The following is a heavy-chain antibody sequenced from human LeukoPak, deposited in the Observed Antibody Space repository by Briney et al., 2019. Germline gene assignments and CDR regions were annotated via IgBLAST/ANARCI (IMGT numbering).Heavy chain of an antibody. V-gene: IGHV3-48*04. CDR2: ISSSTSTI. J-gene: IGHJ4*02. CDR1: GFTFSSYS. CDR3: ARDLGSYGSGSYLDY. D-gene: IGHD3-10*01. Sequence: GGSLRLSCAASGFTFSSYSMNWVRQAPGKGLEWVSYISSSTSTIYYADSVKGRFTISRDNAKNSLYLQMNSLRAEDTAVYYCARDLGSYGSGSYLDYWGQGTLVTVSS.